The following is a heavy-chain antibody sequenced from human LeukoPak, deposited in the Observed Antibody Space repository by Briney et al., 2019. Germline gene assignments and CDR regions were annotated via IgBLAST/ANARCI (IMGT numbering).Heavy chain of an antibody. D-gene: IGHD3-22*01. Sequence: SVKVSCKASGGTFSSYAISWVRQAPGQGLEWMGGIIPIFGTANYAQKFQGRVTITADESTSTAYMELSSLRSEDTAVYYCARGVRNYYDSSGYCDYWGQGTLITVSS. CDR2: IIPIFGTA. J-gene: IGHJ4*02. CDR3: ARGVRNYYDSSGYCDY. V-gene: IGHV1-69*13. CDR1: GGTFSSYA.